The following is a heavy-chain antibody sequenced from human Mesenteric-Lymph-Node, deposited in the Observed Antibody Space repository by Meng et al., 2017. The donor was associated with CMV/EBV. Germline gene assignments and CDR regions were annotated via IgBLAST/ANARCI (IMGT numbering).Heavy chain of an antibody. V-gene: IGHV5-51*01. Sequence: GGSLRLSCEGSGFTFTNYWIAWVRQMPGKGLEWMGIIYPGDSDTRYSPSFQGQVTISADKSISTAYLQWSSLKASDTAMYYCAGLDTAMAFDYWGQGTLVTVSS. D-gene: IGHD5-18*01. CDR1: GFTFTNYW. CDR3: AGLDTAMAFDY. J-gene: IGHJ4*02. CDR2: IYPGDSDT.